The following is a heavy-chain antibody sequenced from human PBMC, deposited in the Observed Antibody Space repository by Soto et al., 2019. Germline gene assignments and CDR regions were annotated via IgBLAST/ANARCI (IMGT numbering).Heavy chain of an antibody. V-gene: IGHV3-7*03. CDR2: IKQDGSEK. J-gene: IGHJ6*02. CDR1: GFTFSSYC. Sequence: GWALGLWGAASGFTFSSYCMRWVRQAPGKGLEWVANIKQDGSEKYYVDSVKGRFTISRDNAKNSLYLQMNSLRAEDTAVYYCARVGMGVTIFGVVRGPGGMDVWGQGTTVTVSS. D-gene: IGHD3-3*01. CDR3: ARVGMGVTIFGVVRGPGGMDV.